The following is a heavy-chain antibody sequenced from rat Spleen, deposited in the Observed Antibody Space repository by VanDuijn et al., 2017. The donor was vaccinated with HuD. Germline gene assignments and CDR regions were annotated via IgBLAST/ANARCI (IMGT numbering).Heavy chain of an antibody. CDR1: GFTFSDYY. D-gene: IGHD1-2*01. J-gene: IGHJ4*01. V-gene: IGHV5-29*01. CDR2: ISYDGSST. Sequence: EVQLVESDGGLVQPGRSLKLSCAASGFTFSDYYMAWVRQAPTKGLEWVATISYDGSSTYYRDSVKGRFTISRDNAKSTLYLQMDSLRSEDTATYYCARLLDYYSSYRVMDAWGQGASVTVSS. CDR3: ARLLDYYSSYRVMDA.